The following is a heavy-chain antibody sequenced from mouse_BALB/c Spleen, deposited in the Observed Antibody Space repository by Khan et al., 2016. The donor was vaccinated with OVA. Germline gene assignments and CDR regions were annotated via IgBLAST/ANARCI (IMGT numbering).Heavy chain of an antibody. CDR3: ARGGYGSLAY. V-gene: IGHV1-54*01. CDR2: INPGSGGT. J-gene: IGHJ3*01. D-gene: IGHD1-1*02. CDR1: GYAFNNYM. Sequence: QVQLKESGAELVRPGTSVKVSCKASGYAFNNYMLEWVKQRPGQGLEWIGVINPGSGGTNYTEKFKGKATLTADKSSNTAYMQLSSLTSDDSAVYFCARGGYGSLAYWGQGTLVTVSA.